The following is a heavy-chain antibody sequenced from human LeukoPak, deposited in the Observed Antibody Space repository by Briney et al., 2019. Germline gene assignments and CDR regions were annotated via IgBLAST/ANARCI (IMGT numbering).Heavy chain of an antibody. J-gene: IGHJ4*02. Sequence: GGSLRLSCAASGFTFSSYWMHWVRQAPGKGLLWVSRINGDGSSASYADSVKGRFTISRDNAKNILYLQTNSLRAEDTAVYYCAKDVSSSSWYYFDYWGQGTLVTVSS. D-gene: IGHD6-13*01. CDR3: AKDVSSSSWYYFDY. CDR2: INGDGSSA. CDR1: GFTFSSYW. V-gene: IGHV3-74*01.